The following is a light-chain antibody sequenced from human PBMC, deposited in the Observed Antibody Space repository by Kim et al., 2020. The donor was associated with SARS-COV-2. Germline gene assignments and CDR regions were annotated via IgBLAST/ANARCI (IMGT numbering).Light chain of an antibody. V-gene: IGKV3-20*01. J-gene: IGKJ1*01. Sequence: SPGERATLSCRASQSVSNKYLAGYQQKPGQAPRLLIYGTSSRATGIPDRFSGSGSGTDFTLTISRLEPEDFAVYYCQQFGDSPWTFGQGTKVDIK. CDR1: QSVSNKY. CDR2: GTS. CDR3: QQFGDSPWT.